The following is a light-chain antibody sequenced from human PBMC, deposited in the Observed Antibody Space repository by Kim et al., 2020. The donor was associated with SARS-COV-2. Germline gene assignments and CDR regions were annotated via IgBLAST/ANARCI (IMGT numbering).Light chain of an antibody. V-gene: IGLV3-1*01. CDR3: QAWDSSTAGWV. CDR2: EDN. J-gene: IGLJ3*02. Sequence: PGQTASITCSGDKLGDKYACWYQQKPGQSPVLVIYEDNKRPSGIPERFSGSNSGNTATLTISGTQAMDEADYYCQAWDSSTAGWVFGGGTQLTVL. CDR1: KLGDKY.